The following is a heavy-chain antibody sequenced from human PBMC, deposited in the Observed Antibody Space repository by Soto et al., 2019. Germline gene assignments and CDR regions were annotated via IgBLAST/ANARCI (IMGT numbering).Heavy chain of an antibody. D-gene: IGHD3-9*01. CDR3: ATDLTFAFNY. J-gene: IGHJ4*02. V-gene: IGHV3-48*01. CDR1: RYILRNYP. Sequence: PGGSLRLSCATSRYILRNYPMNWVRQAPGKGLEWISHFNTEGHITYADSVKGRFPSSRDNAESSLFLQMNRLRCEDTAVYFCATDLTFAFNYWGQGTLVTVSS. CDR2: FNTEGHIT.